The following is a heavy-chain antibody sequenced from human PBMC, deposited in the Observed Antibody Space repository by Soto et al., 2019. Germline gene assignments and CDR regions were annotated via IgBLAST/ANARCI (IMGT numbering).Heavy chain of an antibody. Sequence: QVQLQESGPGLVRPSETLALICSVSGGSLTRYYWNWIRQPPGKGLESNGYVYYSGSTNYNPSLKSRVTISLDTSNNQFSLKLNSVTAADTAIYYCARLFSQRMGVDSWGQGTLVTVSS. CDR1: GGSLTRYY. CDR3: ARLFSQRMGVDS. D-gene: IGHD2-15*01. J-gene: IGHJ4*02. V-gene: IGHV4-59*08. CDR2: VYYSGST.